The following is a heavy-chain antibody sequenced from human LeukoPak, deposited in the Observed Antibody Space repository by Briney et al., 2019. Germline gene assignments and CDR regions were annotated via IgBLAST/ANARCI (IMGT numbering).Heavy chain of an antibody. CDR3: ARRDSSGYQYYFDY. CDR2: IYYSGST. J-gene: IGHJ4*02. Sequence: SETLSLTCTVSGGSISSYYWSWIRQPPGKGLEWIGYIYYSGSTNYNPSLKSRVTISVDTSKNQFSLKLSSVTAADTAVYYCARRDSSGYQYYFDYWGQGPLVTVSS. V-gene: IGHV4-59*08. D-gene: IGHD3-22*01. CDR1: GGSISSYY.